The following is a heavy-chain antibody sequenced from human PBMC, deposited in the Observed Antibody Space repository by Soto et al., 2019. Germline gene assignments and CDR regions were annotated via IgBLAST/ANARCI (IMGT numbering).Heavy chain of an antibody. Sequence: RLSCAASGFTFSDYFLTWIRQAPGKGLEWVSYISSSGSDIYYADSVKGRFTISRDNAQNSLYLQMNSLRAEDTAVYYCARDLFYGMDVWGQGTTVTVSS. CDR1: GFTFSDYF. CDR2: ISSSGSDI. V-gene: IGHV3-11*01. CDR3: ARDLFYGMDV. J-gene: IGHJ6*02.